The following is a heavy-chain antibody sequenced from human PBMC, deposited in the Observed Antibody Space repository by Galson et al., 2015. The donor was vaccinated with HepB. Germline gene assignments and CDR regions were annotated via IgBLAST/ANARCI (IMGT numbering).Heavy chain of an antibody. D-gene: IGHD1-26*01. CDR3: ARGSSGSLDY. Sequence: SVKVSCKASGYTFTSYDINWVRQATGQGPEWMGWMNPNSGKTGYTQKFQGRVTMTRSTSISTAYMELSSLRSEDTAVYYCARGSSGSLDYWGQGTLVTVSS. CDR1: GYTFTSYD. V-gene: IGHV1-8*01. J-gene: IGHJ4*02. CDR2: MNPNSGKT.